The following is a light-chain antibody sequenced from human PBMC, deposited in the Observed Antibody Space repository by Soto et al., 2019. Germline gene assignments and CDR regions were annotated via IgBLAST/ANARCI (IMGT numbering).Light chain of an antibody. V-gene: IGKV3-15*01. CDR1: QSISNY. CDR2: GAS. Sequence: EILMKQSPPTLSVSPGEGVTLSCKASQSISNYLAWYQHKPGQAPRLLINGASIRATGFPARFSGSGSVEDFTLTISSVQSEDFAVYYCQQYLNWPWTFGQGTKVDIK. J-gene: IGKJ1*01. CDR3: QQYLNWPWT.